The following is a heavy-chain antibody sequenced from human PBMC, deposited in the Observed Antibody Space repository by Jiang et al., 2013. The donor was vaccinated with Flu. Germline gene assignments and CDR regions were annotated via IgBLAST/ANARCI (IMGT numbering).Heavy chain of an antibody. CDR2: ISGSGGST. V-gene: IGHV3-23*01. Sequence: SAISGSGGSTYYADSGEGPVHHLRDNSKNTLYLQMNSLRAEDTAVYYCAKDPDIVVVTATLGYYFDYWGQGTLVTVSS. CDR3: AKDPDIVVVTATLGYYFDY. J-gene: IGHJ4*02. D-gene: IGHD2-21*02.